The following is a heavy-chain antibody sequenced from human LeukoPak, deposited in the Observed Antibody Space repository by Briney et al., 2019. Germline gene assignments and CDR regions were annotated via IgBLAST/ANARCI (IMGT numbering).Heavy chain of an antibody. D-gene: IGHD3-22*01. V-gene: IGHV3-20*04. CDR2: INWNGGST. Sequence: PGGSLRLSCAASGFTLDDYGMSWVRQAPGKGLEWVSGINWNGGSTGYADSVKGRFTISRDNAKNSPYLQMNSLRAEDTALYYCARDYGYYDSSGLFDYWGQGTLVTVSS. J-gene: IGHJ4*02. CDR1: GFTLDDYG. CDR3: ARDYGYYDSSGLFDY.